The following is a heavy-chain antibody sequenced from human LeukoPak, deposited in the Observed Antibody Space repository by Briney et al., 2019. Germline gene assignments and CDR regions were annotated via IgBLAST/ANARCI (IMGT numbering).Heavy chain of an antibody. CDR2: IIPIFGTA. D-gene: IGHD3-22*01. J-gene: IGHJ4*02. CDR1: GGTFSSYA. CDR3: ARDGGNPYYYDSSGYYFDY. V-gene: IGHV1-69*13. Sequence: SVKVSCKASGGTFSSYAISWVRQAPGQGLEWMGGIIPIFGTANYAQKFQGRVTITADESTSTAYMELRSLRSEDTAVYYCARDGGNPYYYDSSGYYFDYWGQGTLVTVSS.